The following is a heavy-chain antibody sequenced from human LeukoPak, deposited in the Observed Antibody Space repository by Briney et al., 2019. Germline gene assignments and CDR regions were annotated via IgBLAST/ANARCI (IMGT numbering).Heavy chain of an antibody. J-gene: IGHJ4*02. D-gene: IGHD2-15*01. Sequence: GGSLRLSCAASQFTFSTYWMSWLRQAPGKGLEWVANIKEDGSEKYYVDSVEGRFTISRDNAKNSLFLRVNSLRAEDTAVYYCARMTGGLWDYWGQGTLVTVSS. CDR3: ARMTGGLWDY. CDR2: IKEDGSEK. CDR1: QFTFSTYW. V-gene: IGHV3-7*05.